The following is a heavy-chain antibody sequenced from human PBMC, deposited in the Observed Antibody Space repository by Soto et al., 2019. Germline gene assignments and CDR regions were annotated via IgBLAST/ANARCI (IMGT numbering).Heavy chain of an antibody. V-gene: IGHV3-48*02. CDR1: GFPFSTYA. J-gene: IGHJ4*02. CDR3: ARDLSH. CDR2: INSDSTTT. Sequence: DVHLVESGGGLVQPGGSLRLSCAVSGFPFSTYAMHWVRQAPGKGLEWISYINSDSTTTFHADSVKGRFTVSRDNAKNSLYLQMSSLRHEDTAVYYGARDLSHGGQGTLVTVSS.